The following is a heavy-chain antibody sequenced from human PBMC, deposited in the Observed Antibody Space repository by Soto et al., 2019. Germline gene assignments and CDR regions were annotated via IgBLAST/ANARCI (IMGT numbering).Heavy chain of an antibody. V-gene: IGHV3-9*01. CDR3: AKDSGNYYGSGSYYSPNYFDY. Sequence: GGSLRLSCAASGFTFDDYAMHWVRQAPGKGLEWVSGISWNSGSIGYADSVKGRFTISRDNAKNSLYLQMNSLRAEDTALYYCAKDSGNYYGSGSYYSPNYFDYWGQGTLVTVSS. CDR2: ISWNSGSI. CDR1: GFTFDDYA. J-gene: IGHJ4*02. D-gene: IGHD3-10*01.